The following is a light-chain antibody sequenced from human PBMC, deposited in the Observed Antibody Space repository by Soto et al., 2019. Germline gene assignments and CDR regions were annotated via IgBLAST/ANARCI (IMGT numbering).Light chain of an antibody. CDR2: DDD. CDR3: AAWDDSLNGVV. J-gene: IGLJ2*01. Sequence: QSVLTQPPSVSEAPRQRVTISCSGSSSNIGNNAVHWYQQLPGKAPKLLIYDDDLLPSGVSDRLSGSKSGTSASLAISGLQSEDEADYYCAAWDDSLNGVVFGGGTKLTVL. CDR1: SSNIGNNA. V-gene: IGLV1-36*01.